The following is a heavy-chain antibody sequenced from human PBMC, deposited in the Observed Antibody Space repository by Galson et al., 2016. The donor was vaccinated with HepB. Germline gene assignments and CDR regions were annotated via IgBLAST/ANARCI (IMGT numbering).Heavy chain of an antibody. J-gene: IGHJ4*02. D-gene: IGHD4-23*01. Sequence: SLRLSCAASGFTVNNNYMTWVRLAPEKGLEWVAVIYNDGYTYYADSVKGRFTISRDNSKNTLYLQMNSLSAEDTAVYYCARGHAYGGSGYFDYWGQGNLVTVSS. CDR3: ARGHAYGGSGYFDY. CDR1: GFTVNNNY. V-gene: IGHV3-53*01. CDR2: IYNDGYT.